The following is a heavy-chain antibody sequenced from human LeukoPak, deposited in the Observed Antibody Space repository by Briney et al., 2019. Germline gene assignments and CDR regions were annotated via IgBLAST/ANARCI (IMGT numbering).Heavy chain of an antibody. Sequence: PSETLSLICSVSGGSISNYYWNWIRQPPGKGLEWIGYMYYSGSTKYNPSLKSRVTISVDTSKNQFSLELTSVTAADTAVYYCARVWAARRVNDGFDIWGQGTMVTVSS. CDR1: GGSISNYY. CDR3: ARVWAARRVNDGFDI. D-gene: IGHD6-6*01. CDR2: MYYSGST. V-gene: IGHV4-59*01. J-gene: IGHJ3*02.